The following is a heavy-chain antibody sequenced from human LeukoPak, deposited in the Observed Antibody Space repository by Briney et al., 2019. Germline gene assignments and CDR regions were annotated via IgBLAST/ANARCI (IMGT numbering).Heavy chain of an antibody. J-gene: IGHJ3*02. CDR3: ARTVYMVRGHGAFDI. Sequence: SVKVSCKASGGTFSSYAISWVRQAPGQGLEWMGRIIPILGIENYAQKFQGRVTITADKSTSTAYMELSSLRSEDTAVYYCARTVYMVRGHGAFDIWGQGTMVTVSS. V-gene: IGHV1-69*04. CDR2: IIPILGIE. CDR1: GGTFSSYA. D-gene: IGHD3-10*01.